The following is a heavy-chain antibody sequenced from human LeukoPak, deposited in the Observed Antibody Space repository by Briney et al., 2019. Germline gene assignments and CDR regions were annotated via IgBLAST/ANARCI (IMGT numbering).Heavy chain of an antibody. J-gene: IGHJ5*02. CDR3: VREEGYGGNSGLDNWFDP. D-gene: IGHD4-23*01. V-gene: IGHV4-59*08. CDR1: GGSISTYY. CDR2: VFYSGST. Sequence: SETLSLTCTVSGGSISTYYWGWIRQPPGNGLEWIGYVFYSGSTNYNPSLKSRVTMSRDTSKSQFSLKLSSVTAADTAVYYCVREEGYGGNSGLDNWFDPWGQGSLVTVSS.